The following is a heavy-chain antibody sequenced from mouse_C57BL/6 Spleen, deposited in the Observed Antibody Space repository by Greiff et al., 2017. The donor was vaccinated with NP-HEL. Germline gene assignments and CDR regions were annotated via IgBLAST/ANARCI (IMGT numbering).Heavy chain of an antibody. Sequence: EVKLVESGGGLVKPGGSLKLSCAASGFTFSDYGMHWVRQAPEKGLEWVAYISSGGSTIYYADTVKGRFTISRDNAKNTLFLQMTSLRSEDTAMYYCARHSYGSSYDWYFDVWGTGTTVTVSS. D-gene: IGHD1-1*01. CDR1: GFTFSDYG. J-gene: IGHJ1*03. V-gene: IGHV5-17*01. CDR2: ISSGGSTI. CDR3: ARHSYGSSYDWYFDV.